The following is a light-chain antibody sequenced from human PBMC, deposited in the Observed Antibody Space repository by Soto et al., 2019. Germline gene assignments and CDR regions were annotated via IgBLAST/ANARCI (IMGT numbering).Light chain of an antibody. CDR1: ETISDY. V-gene: IGKV1-39*01. CDR3: QQADTFPWT. J-gene: IGKJ1*01. CDR2: SAS. Sequence: VPMTQSPSSLSASVGDRVTITCRSSETISDYLNWYQHKPGEAPKVLISSASTLRGGVPSRFSGTGSGTDFTLTISSLQPEDFATYYCQQADTFPWTFGQGTKVEIK.